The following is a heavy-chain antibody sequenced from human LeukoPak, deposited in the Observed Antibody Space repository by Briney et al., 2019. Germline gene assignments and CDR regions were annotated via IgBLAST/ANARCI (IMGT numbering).Heavy chain of an antibody. V-gene: IGHV1-8*01. CDR3: ARFLKNPVNQRGPANYYMDV. D-gene: IGHD2/OR15-2a*01. Sequence: ASVKVSCKAAGYTFSTYDISWVRQATGQGLVWMGWMNPNSGNTLYAQTFQGRVTMTMNTSISIASKELSSVRSEDTAVYYCARFLKNPVNQRGPANYYMDVWGKGTTVTISS. CDR2: MNPNSGNT. CDR1: GYTFSTYD. J-gene: IGHJ6*03.